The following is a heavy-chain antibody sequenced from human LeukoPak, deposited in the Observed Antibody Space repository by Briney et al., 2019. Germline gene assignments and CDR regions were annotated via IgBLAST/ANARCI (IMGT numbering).Heavy chain of an antibody. CDR2: IYSGGST. D-gene: IGHD2-15*01. Sequence: GGSLRLSCAASGFTVSSNYMSWVRQAPGNGLEWVSVIYSGGSTYYADSVKGRFTISRDNSKNTLYLQMNSLRAEDTAVYYCARTRTDKVVAATPGVGYFDYWGQGTLVTVSS. V-gene: IGHV3-66*01. CDR1: GFTVSSNY. CDR3: ARTRTDKVVAATPGVGYFDY. J-gene: IGHJ4*02.